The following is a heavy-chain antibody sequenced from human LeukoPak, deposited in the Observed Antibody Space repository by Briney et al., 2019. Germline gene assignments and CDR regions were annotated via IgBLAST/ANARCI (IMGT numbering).Heavy chain of an antibody. CDR1: GFTFSTYG. CDR2: NSGNGGGLT. V-gene: IGHV3-23*01. CDR3: AKDWFSCSSPSCYPAFHI. Sequence: GGSLRLSCAASGFTFSTYGMRRVRQAPGEGLEWGSGTGNSGNGGGLTYHADSVNGRFTISSDDFRNILYLPINSLRVEDTAVYFCAKDWFSCSSPSCYPAFHIWGQGTMVIVSS. D-gene: IGHD2-2*01. J-gene: IGHJ3*02.